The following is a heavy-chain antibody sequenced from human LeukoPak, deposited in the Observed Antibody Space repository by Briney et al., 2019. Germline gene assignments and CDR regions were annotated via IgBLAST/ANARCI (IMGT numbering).Heavy chain of an antibody. V-gene: IGHV3-30*18. J-gene: IGHJ4*02. CDR3: AKEPGIAAAGPTLALDY. Sequence: GGSLRLSCAASGFTFSSYGMHWVRQAPGKGLEWVAVISYDGSNKYYADSVKGRFTISRDNSKNTLYLQMNSLRAEDTAVYYCAKEPGIAAAGPTLALDYWGQGTLVTVSS. D-gene: IGHD6-13*01. CDR2: ISYDGSNK. CDR1: GFTFSSYG.